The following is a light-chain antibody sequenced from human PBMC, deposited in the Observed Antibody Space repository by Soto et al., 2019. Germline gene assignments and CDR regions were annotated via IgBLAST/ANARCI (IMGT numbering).Light chain of an antibody. CDR2: DAS. J-gene: IGKJ3*01. CDR1: QSVSSN. V-gene: IGKV3-15*01. Sequence: EIVMTQSPATLSLSPGERATLSCRASQSVSSNLAWYQQKPGQAPRLLIYDASTRATGIPARFSGSGSGTEFTLTISSLESEDFAVYYCQQCNNWPVTFGPGTKVDVK. CDR3: QQCNNWPVT.